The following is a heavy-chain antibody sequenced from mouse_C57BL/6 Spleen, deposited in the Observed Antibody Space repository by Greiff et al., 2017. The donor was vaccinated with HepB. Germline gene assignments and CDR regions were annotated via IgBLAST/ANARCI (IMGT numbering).Heavy chain of an antibody. CDR1: GYTFTSYW. D-gene: IGHD2-3*01. CDR2: IDPSDSYT. CDR3: ARLGYDHYFDY. J-gene: IGHJ2*01. V-gene: IGHV1-50*01. Sequence: VQLQQPGAELVKPGASVKLSCKASGYTFTSYWMQWVKQRPGQGLEWIGEIDPSDSYTNYNQKFKGKATLTVDTSSSTAYMQLSSLTSEDSAVYYCARLGYDHYFDYWGQGTTLTVSS.